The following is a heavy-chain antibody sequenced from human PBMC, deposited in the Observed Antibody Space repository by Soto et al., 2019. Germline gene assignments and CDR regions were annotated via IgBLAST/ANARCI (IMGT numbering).Heavy chain of an antibody. J-gene: IGHJ5*02. V-gene: IGHV5-51*01. CDR1: EDSITSHW. D-gene: IGHD1-1*01. Sequence: PGEPRRVSWKGAEDSITSHWIGWVRQMPGKGLEWMGIIYPGASDTRYSPSFQGQVTISADKSISTAYLQWSSLKASDPAMYYCARQLERRAGWFDPCGQGTLVTV. CDR2: IYPGASDT. CDR3: ARQLERRAGWFDP.